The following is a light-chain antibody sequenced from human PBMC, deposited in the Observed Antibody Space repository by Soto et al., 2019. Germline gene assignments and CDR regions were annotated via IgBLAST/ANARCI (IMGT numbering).Light chain of an antibody. CDR1: QSVSIW. J-gene: IGKJ1*01. V-gene: IGKV1-5*03. CDR2: KSS. Sequence: DIQMTQSPSTLSASEGDRVTISCRASQSVSIWLAWYQQKPGRAPKLLIYKSSILESGVPSRFSGSGSGTEFTLTISSLQPGDFATYYCQHYNTYPWTFGQGTKVDIK. CDR3: QHYNTYPWT.